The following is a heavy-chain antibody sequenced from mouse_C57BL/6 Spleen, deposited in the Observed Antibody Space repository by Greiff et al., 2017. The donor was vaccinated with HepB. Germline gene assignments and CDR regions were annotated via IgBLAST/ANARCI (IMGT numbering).Heavy chain of an antibody. D-gene: IGHD1-1*01. Sequence: QVQLQQSGAELVRPGSSVKLSCKASGYTFTSYWMHWVKQRPIQGLEWIGNIDPSDSETHYNQKFKDKATLTVDKSSSPAYMQLSSLTSEDSAVYYCAREGFITTPVSYFDYWGQGTTLTVSS. V-gene: IGHV1-52*01. J-gene: IGHJ2*01. CDR3: AREGFITTPVSYFDY. CDR2: IDPSDSET. CDR1: GYTFTSYW.